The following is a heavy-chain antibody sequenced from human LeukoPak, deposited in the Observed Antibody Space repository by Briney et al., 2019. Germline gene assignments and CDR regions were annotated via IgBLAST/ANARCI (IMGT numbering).Heavy chain of an antibody. CDR3: ARDAFSYYYYYMDV. CDR1: GFTFNTYE. Sequence: GSLRLSCAASGFTFNTYEMNWVRQAPGKGLEWVSYISSSGSTIYYADSVKGRFTISRDNAKNSLYLQMNSLRAEDTAVYYCARDAFSYYYYYMDVWGKGTTVTVSS. J-gene: IGHJ6*03. V-gene: IGHV3-48*03. CDR2: ISSSGSTI.